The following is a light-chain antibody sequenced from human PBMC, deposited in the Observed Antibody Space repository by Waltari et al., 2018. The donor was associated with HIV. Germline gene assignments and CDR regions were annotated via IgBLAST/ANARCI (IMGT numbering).Light chain of an antibody. CDR1: RSDVGGSNY. J-gene: IGLJ3*02. CDR2: DVT. CDR3: SSYTSSSTWV. Sequence: QSALTQPASVSGSPGQSITISCTGTRSDVGGSNYFSWYQQHPGKAPKLMIYDVTNRPSGVSNRFSGSKSGNTASLTISGLQLEDEADYYCSSYTSSSTWVFGGGTKLTVL. V-gene: IGLV2-14*03.